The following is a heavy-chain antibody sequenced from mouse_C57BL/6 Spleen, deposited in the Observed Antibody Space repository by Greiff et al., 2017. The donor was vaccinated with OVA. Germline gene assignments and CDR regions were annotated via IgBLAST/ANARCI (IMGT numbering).Heavy chain of an antibody. J-gene: IGHJ2*01. CDR1: GYAFSSYW. V-gene: IGHV1-80*01. CDR2: IYPGDGDT. CDR3: ARIGATMVTTYYFDY. Sequence: QVQLQQSGAELVKPGASVKISCKASGYAFSSYWLNWVKQRPGKGLEWIGQIYPGDGDTNYNGKFKGKATLTADKSSSTAYMQLSSLTSEDSAVYFCARIGATMVTTYYFDYWGKGTTLTVSS. D-gene: IGHD2-2*01.